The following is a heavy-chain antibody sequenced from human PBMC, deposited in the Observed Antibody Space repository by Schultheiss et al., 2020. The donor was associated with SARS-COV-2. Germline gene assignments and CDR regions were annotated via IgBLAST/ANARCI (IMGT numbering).Heavy chain of an antibody. CDR2: IYYSGST. J-gene: IGHJ4*02. CDR1: GGSISSYY. Sequence: SETLSLTCTVSGGSISSYYWSWIRQPPGKRLEWIGYIYYSGSTNYNPSLKSRVTISVDTSKNQFSLKLSSVTAADTAVYYCAREDSSSWYGYWGQGTLVTVSS. D-gene: IGHD6-13*01. CDR3: AREDSSSWYGY. V-gene: IGHV4-59*01.